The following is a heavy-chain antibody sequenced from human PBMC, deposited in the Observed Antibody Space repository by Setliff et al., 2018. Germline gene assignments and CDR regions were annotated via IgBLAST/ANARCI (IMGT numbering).Heavy chain of an antibody. V-gene: IGHV4-59*02. Sequence: PSETLSLTCTVSGGSVSPYFWSWIRQPPGKGLEWIGYIFYSGSSNYNPSLQSRVSISVDTSKNQLSLKLDSLTAADTAVYFCARLPRTVTHFDYWGQGALVT. CDR1: GGSVSPYF. CDR3: ARLPRTVTHFDY. J-gene: IGHJ4*02. D-gene: IGHD4-17*01. CDR2: IFYSGSS.